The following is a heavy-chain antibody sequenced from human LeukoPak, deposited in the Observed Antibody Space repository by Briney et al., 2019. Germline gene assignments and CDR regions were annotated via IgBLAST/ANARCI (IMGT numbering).Heavy chain of an antibody. D-gene: IGHD2-2*01. CDR3: ARDSVGCSSTSCYPGGWVDP. Sequence: GASVKVSCKASGYTFTSCYMHWVRQAPGQGREWMGIINPSGGSTSYAQKFQGRVTMTRDTSTSTVYMELSSLRSEDTAVYYCARDSVGCSSTSCYPGGWVDPWGQGTLVTVSS. J-gene: IGHJ5*02. CDR1: GYTFTSCY. V-gene: IGHV1-46*01. CDR2: INPSGGST.